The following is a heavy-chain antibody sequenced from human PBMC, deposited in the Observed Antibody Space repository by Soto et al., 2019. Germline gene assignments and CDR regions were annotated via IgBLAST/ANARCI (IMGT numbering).Heavy chain of an antibody. CDR2: ISWNSGSI. CDR3: AKDLLQQLGHGMDV. V-gene: IGHV3-9*01. D-gene: IGHD6-6*01. J-gene: IGHJ6*02. CDR1: GFTFDDYV. Sequence: GGSLRLSCAASGFTFDDYVMHWVRQAPGKGLEWVSGISWNSGSIGYADSVKGRFTISRDNAKNSLYLQMNSLRAEDTALYYCAKDLLQQLGHGMDVWGQGTTVTVSS.